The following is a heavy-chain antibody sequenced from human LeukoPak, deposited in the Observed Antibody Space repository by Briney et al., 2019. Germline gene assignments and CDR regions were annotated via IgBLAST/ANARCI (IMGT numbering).Heavy chain of an antibody. D-gene: IGHD2-2*02. CDR1: GFTFSSYG. CDR2: ISGSGGST. CDR3: AKGSGEIVVVPAAISGEFDY. V-gene: IGHV3-23*01. J-gene: IGHJ4*02. Sequence: GGSLRLSCAASGFTFSSYGMHWVRQAPGKGLEWVSGISGSGGSTYYADSVKGRFTISRDNSKNTLYLQMSSLRAEDTAVYYCAKGSGEIVVVPAAISGEFDYWGQGTLVTVSS.